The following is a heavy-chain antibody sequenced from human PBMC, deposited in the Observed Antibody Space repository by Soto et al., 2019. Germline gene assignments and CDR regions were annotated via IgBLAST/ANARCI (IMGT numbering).Heavy chain of an antibody. CDR3: AREGIAAAGTDY. J-gene: IGHJ4*02. D-gene: IGHD6-13*01. CDR1: GFTFSSYG. CDR2: IWYDGSNK. V-gene: IGHV3-33*01. Sequence: QVQLVESGGGVVQPGRSLRLSCAASGFTFSSYGMHWVRQAPGKGLEWVAVIWYDGSNKYYVDSVKGRFTISRDNSKNTLYLQMNSLRAEDTAVYYCAREGIAAAGTDYWGQGTLVTVSS.